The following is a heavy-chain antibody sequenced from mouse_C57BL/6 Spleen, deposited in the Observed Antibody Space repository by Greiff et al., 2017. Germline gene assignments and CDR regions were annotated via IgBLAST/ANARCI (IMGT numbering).Heavy chain of an antibody. V-gene: IGHV3-6*01. D-gene: IGHD2-4*01. J-gene: IGHJ2*01. Sequence: DVKLQESGPGLVKPSQSLSLTCSVTGYSITSGYYWNWIRQFPGNKLEWMGYISYDGSNNYNPSLKNRISITRDTSKNQFFLKLNSVTTEDTATYYCARGGDYDPNYFDYWGQGTTLTVSS. CDR2: ISYDGSN. CDR3: ARGGDYDPNYFDY. CDR1: GYSITSGYY.